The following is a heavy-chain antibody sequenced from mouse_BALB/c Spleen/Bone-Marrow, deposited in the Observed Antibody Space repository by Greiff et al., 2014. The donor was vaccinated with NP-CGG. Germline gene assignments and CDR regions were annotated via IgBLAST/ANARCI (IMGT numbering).Heavy chain of an antibody. J-gene: IGHJ1*01. D-gene: IGHD1-1*01. V-gene: IGHV2-6-5*01. Sequence: QVQLKDSGPGLVAPSQSLSITCTVSGFSLTDYGVSWIRQPPGKGLEWLGVIWGGGSTYYNSALKSRLSISKDDSKSQVFLKMNSLQTVDTAMYYCAKLGRSYYYVDVWGAGTTVTVSS. CDR2: IWGGGST. CDR1: GFSLTDYG. CDR3: AKLGRSYYYVDV.